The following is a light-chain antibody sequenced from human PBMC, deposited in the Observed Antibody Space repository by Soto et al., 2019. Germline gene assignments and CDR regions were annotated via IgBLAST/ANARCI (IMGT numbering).Light chain of an antibody. CDR1: QSISSR. Sequence: DIQMTQSPSTLSASVGDRVTITCRASQSISSRLAWYQQKPGKAPKLLIYDASSLESGVPSRFSGSGSGTELTLTISSLQPDDFATYYCQQYNSYWTFGQGTKVDIK. CDR2: DAS. CDR3: QQYNSYWT. V-gene: IGKV1-5*01. J-gene: IGKJ1*01.